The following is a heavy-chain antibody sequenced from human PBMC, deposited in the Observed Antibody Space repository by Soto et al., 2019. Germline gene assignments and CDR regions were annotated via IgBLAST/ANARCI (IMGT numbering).Heavy chain of an antibody. CDR3: ARGTKKYYYYYGMDV. Sequence: GGSLRLSCAASGFTFSSYAMHWVRQAPGKGLEWVAVISYDGSNKYYADSVKGRFTISRDNSKNTLYLQMNSLRAEDTAVYYCARGTKKYYYYYGMDVWGQGTTVTVS. CDR1: GFTFSSYA. V-gene: IGHV3-30-3*01. D-gene: IGHD2-8*01. CDR2: ISYDGSNK. J-gene: IGHJ6*02.